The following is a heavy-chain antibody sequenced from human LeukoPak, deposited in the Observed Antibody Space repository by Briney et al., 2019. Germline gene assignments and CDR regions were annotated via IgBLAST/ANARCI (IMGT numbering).Heavy chain of an antibody. Sequence: GASVKVSCKASGYTFTGHYIHWVRQAPGQGLEWIGWINPNSGGTNYAQKFQGRVTMTRDTSISTAYMELSRLTSDDTAVYYCAREGVAAYQYYFDYWGQGTLVTVSS. CDR2: INPNSGGT. V-gene: IGHV1-2*02. J-gene: IGHJ4*02. D-gene: IGHD2-15*01. CDR3: AREGVAAYQYYFDY. CDR1: GYTFTGHY.